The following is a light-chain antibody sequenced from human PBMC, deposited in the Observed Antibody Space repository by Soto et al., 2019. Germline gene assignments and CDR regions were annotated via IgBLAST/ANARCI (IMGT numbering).Light chain of an antibody. J-gene: IGKJ2*01. V-gene: IGKV3D-20*01. Sequence: EIVLTQSPATLSLSPGERATLSCGASKSVSSSYLAWYQQKPGLAPRLLIYDASSRATGIPDRFSGSGSGTDFTLTISRLEPEDFAVYYCQQYGSSLYTFGQGTKLEIK. CDR3: QQYGSSLYT. CDR1: KSVSSSY. CDR2: DAS.